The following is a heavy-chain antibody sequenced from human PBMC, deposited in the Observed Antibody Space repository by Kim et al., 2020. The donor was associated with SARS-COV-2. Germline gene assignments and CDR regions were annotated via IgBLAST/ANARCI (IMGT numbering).Heavy chain of an antibody. CDR2: IKQDGSEK. CDR3: ARGDGYSYGLIDY. J-gene: IGHJ4*02. CDR1: GFTFSSYW. D-gene: IGHD5-18*01. V-gene: IGHV3-7*03. Sequence: GGSLRLSCAASGFTFSSYWMSWVRQAPGKGLEWVANIKQDGSEKYYVDSVKGRFTISRDNAKNSLYLQMNSLRAEDTAVYYCARGDGYSYGLIDYWGQGTLVTVSS.